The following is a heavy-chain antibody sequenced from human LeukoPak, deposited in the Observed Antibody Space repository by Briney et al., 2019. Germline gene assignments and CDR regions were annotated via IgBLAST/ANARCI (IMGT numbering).Heavy chain of an antibody. CDR1: GGAFSSYA. CDR2: IIPISGTA. J-gene: IGHJ3*02. V-gene: IGHV1-69*05. D-gene: IGHD5-18*01. CDR3: ASQRYSYGVYDAFDI. Sequence: ASVKVSCKASGGAFSSYAIRWVRKAPGQGLEWMVRIIPISGTANYAQKFQGRVTITTDESTSTAYMELSSLRSEDTAVYYCASQRYSYGVYDAFDIWGQGTMVTVSS.